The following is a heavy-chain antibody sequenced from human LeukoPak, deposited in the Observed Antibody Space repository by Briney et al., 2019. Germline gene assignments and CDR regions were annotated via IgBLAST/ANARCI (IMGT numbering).Heavy chain of an antibody. CDR2: IKQDGSKK. D-gene: IGHD5-24*01. CDR3: MRVGYIDEGIDY. Sequence: PGGSLRLSCVASGFPLSSYWMTWVRQAPGKGLEWVANIKQDGSKKSYVDSVKGRFTISRDNAKNSLYLQMNSLRAEDTAIYYCMRVGYIDEGIDYWGQGTLVTVSS. V-gene: IGHV3-7*04. J-gene: IGHJ4*02. CDR1: GFPLSSYW.